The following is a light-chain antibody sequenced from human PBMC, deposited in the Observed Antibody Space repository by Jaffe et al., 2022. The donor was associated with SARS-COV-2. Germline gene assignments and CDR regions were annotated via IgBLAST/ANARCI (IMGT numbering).Light chain of an antibody. J-gene: IGKJ1*01. CDR2: GAS. CDR1: QSVSDSY. Sequence: EIVLTQSPGTLSLSPGERATLSCRASQSVSDSYVAWYQQKPGQAPRLLIYGASSRATGIPDRFSGSGSGTDFTLTISRLEPEDFAVYYCQQYGSSPVTFGQGTKVEIK. V-gene: IGKV3-20*01. CDR3: QQYGSSPVT.